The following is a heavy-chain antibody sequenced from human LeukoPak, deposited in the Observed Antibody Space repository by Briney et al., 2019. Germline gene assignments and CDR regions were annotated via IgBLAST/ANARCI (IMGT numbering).Heavy chain of an antibody. D-gene: IGHD1-1*01. CDR1: GYIFINYG. Sequence: ASVKVPCKDSGYIFINYGISGVRQAPRKGVDWMGWISGNNGNTNYAQKLQGRVTMTTDTSTITAYMEAKSLGSDDTAVYCCARENVASDGMDVWGQGTTVTVSS. J-gene: IGHJ6*02. CDR2: ISGNNGNT. CDR3: ARENVASDGMDV. V-gene: IGHV1-18*01.